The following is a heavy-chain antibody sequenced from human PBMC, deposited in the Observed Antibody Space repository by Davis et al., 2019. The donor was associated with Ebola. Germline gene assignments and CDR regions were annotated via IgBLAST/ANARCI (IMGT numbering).Heavy chain of an antibody. D-gene: IGHD1-1*01. Sequence: HTGGSLRLSCAASGFTFRSYYMHWVRQGPGKGLTWVSRINGDGSDATYADSVKGRFTVSRDNTENTLYLEMTSLRADDTAVYYCARDGQLWDFDYWGQGTLVTVSS. J-gene: IGHJ4*02. CDR1: GFTFRSYY. CDR3: ARDGQLWDFDY. CDR2: INGDGSDA. V-gene: IGHV3-74*01.